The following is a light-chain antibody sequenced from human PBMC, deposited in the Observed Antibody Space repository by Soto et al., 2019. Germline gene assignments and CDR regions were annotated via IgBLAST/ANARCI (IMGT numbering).Light chain of an antibody. CDR1: SSDVGGYNY. J-gene: IGLJ2*01. CDR3: SSYTGSSTLVV. CDR2: EVS. V-gene: IGLV2-14*01. Sequence: QSALTQPASVSGSPGQSITISCTGTSSDVGGYNYVSWYQQHPGKAPKLMIYEVSNRPSGVSNRFSGSKSGNTASLTISGLQAEDEADYDCSSYTGSSTLVVFGGGTKLTVL.